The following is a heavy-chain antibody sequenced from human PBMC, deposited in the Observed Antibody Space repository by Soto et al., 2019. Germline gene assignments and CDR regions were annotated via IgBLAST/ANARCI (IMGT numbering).Heavy chain of an antibody. J-gene: IGHJ6*02. CDR2: IIPMFPTP. V-gene: IGHV1-69*12. CDR3: ARDKDRQQLGGNYYYGIDV. D-gene: IGHD3-3*02. Sequence: QVQLVQSGAEVKKPGSSVTVSCKASGGTFGNSAISWVRLAPGQGLEWMGGIIPMFPTPDYAQKFQGRVTITADESTSTAYMELTSLRSEDTAVYYCARDKDRQQLGGNYYYGIDVWGQGTTVTVSS. CDR1: GGTFGNSA.